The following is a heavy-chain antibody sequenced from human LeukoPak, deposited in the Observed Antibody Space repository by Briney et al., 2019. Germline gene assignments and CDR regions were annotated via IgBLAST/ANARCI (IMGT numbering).Heavy chain of an antibody. V-gene: IGHV4-4*07. J-gene: IGHJ3*02. CDR3: ARGEGELDAFDI. CDR1: GGSISSYS. D-gene: IGHD1-26*01. CDR2: IYTSGST. Sequence: PSETLSLTCTVSGGSISSYSWTWIRQPAGKGLEWIGRIYTSGSTNYNPSLKSRVTISLDKSKNQFSLKLGSVTAADTAVYYCARGEGELDAFDIWGQGTMVTVSS.